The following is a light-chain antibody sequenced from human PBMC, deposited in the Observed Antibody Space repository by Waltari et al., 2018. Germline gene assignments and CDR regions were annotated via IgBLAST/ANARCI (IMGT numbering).Light chain of an antibody. V-gene: IGLV2-8*01. J-gene: IGLJ2*01. CDR1: SSDIGGYNY. CDR2: EVN. Sequence: QSALTQPPSASGSPGQSVTISCTGSSSDIGGYNYVSWYQQHPGKAPRLMIYEVNKRPPGVPDRFSGSRSGNTASLTVSGLQAEDEADYYCYSYAGSNILLFGGGTKLTVL. CDR3: YSYAGSNILL.